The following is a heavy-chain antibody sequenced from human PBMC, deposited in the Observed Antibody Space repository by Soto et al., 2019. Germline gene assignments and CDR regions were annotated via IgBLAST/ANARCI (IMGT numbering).Heavy chain of an antibody. CDR1: GYTFTGYY. CDR2: INPNSGGT. D-gene: IGHD2-2*01. CDR3: ARLGYCVSTSCYDAFDI. J-gene: IGHJ3*02. V-gene: IGHV1-2*04. Sequence: ASVKVSCKASGYTFTGYYMHWVRQAPGQGLEWMGWINPNSGGTNYAQKFQGWVTMTRDTSISTAYMELSRLRSDDTAVYYCARLGYCVSTSCYDAFDIWGQGTMVT.